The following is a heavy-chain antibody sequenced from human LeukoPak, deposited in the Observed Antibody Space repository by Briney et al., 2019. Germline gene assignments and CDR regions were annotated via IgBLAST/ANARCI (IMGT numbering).Heavy chain of an antibody. Sequence: GGSLRLSCAASGFTFSSYAMSWVRQAPGKGLEWVSAISGSGGSTYYADSVKGRFTISRDNSKNTLYLQMNSLRAEDTAVYYCARAPTVVLSPGDYWGQGTLVTVSS. V-gene: IGHV3-23*01. CDR2: ISGSGGST. J-gene: IGHJ4*02. D-gene: IGHD4-17*01. CDR1: GFTFSSYA. CDR3: ARAPTVVLSPGDY.